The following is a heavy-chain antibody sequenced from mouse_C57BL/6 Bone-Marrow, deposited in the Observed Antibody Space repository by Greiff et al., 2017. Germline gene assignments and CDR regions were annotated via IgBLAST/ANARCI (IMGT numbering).Heavy chain of an antibody. Sequence: EVQLQQSGAELVKPGASVKLSCTASGFNIKDYYMHWVKQRTEQGLAWIGRIDPEAGETKYAPKFQGKGTITADTSSNTAYLQLSSLTSEDTAVYYCARGGDSNYLAYWGQGTLVTVAA. CDR3: ARGGDSNYLAY. V-gene: IGHV14-2*01. CDR1: GFNIKDYY. D-gene: IGHD2-5*01. J-gene: IGHJ3*01. CDR2: IDPEAGET.